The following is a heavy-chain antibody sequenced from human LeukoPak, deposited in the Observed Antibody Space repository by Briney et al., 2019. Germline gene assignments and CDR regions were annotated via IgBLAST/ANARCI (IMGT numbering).Heavy chain of an antibody. CDR3: ASLLRAHYDYDSSGYYYDPFDY. J-gene: IGHJ4*02. CDR1: GGSISSYY. Sequence: SETLSLTCTVSGGSISSYYWSWIRQPPGKGLEWIGYIYYSGSTNYNPSLKSRVTISVDRSKNQFSLKLSSVTAADTAVYYCASLLRAHYDYDSSGYYYDPFDYWGQGTLVTVSS. CDR2: IYYSGST. D-gene: IGHD3-22*01. V-gene: IGHV4-59*12.